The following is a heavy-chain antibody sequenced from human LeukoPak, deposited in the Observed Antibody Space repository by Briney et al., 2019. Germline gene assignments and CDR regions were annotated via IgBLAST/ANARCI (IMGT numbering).Heavy chain of an antibody. CDR3: ARTSAAGWYYYMDV. D-gene: IGHD5-24*01. J-gene: IGHJ6*03. Sequence: SETLSLTCTVSGASIDSYYWSWIRQPPGKGLEWIGYAHYNGEIKYNPSLKSRLTISVDTSKNRFSLKLSSVTAADTAVYYCARTSAAGWYYYMDVWGKGTTVTVSS. CDR2: AHYNGEI. V-gene: IGHV4-59*01. CDR1: GASIDSYY.